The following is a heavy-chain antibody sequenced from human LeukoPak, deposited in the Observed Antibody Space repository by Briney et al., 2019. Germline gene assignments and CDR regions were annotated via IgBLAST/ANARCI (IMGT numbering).Heavy chain of an antibody. D-gene: IGHD5-18*01. V-gene: IGHV4-31*03. CDR2: VYYSGST. CDR1: GGSISSTTYY. J-gene: IGHJ4*02. CDR3: AREYNYGIDY. Sequence: SETLSLTCIVSGGSISSTTYYWGWIRQHPGKGLEWIGYVYYSGSTYYNPSLKSRLTISVDTSKNQFSLKLSSVTAADTAVYYCAREYNYGIDYWGQGTLVTVSS.